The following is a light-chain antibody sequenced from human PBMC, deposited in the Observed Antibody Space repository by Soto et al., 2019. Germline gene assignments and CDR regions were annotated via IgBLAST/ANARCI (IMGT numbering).Light chain of an antibody. V-gene: IGKV3-20*01. Sequence: EIVLTQSPGTLSLSPGERATLSCRASQSVSNTYLAWYQQKPGQAPRLLIYDASSRATGIPDRFSGSGSATDFTLTISRLEPEDFAVYYCQQYGSSPPYTFGQGTKLEI. CDR3: QQYGSSPPYT. CDR2: DAS. CDR1: QSVSNTY. J-gene: IGKJ2*01.